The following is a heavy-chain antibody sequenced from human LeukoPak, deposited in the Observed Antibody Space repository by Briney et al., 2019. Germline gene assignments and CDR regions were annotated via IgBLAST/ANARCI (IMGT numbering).Heavy chain of an antibody. CDR3: AKRAGYNSNYFDY. CDR2: ISGSGSST. CDR1: GFTFNSYA. V-gene: IGHV3-23*01. J-gene: IGHJ4*02. D-gene: IGHD5-24*01. Sequence: GGALRLSCAASGFTFNSYAMSWVRQAPGRGLEWVSAISGSGSSTYYADSVKGRFTISRDNSRNTLSLQMNSLRAEDMAVYYCAKRAGYNSNYFDYWGQGTLVTVSS.